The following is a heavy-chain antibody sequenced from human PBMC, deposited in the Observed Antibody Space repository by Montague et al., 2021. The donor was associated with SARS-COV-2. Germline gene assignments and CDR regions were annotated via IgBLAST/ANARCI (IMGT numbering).Heavy chain of an antibody. J-gene: IGHJ4*02. V-gene: IGHV4-34*01. CDR1: GGSLSDNY. CDR2: ISHRGKT. Sequence: SETLSLTCAVYGGSLSDNYWCWLRQPPGKGLEWIGDISHRGKTSYNPSLESRVTMSIDISKNQFSLNLKSMTAADTAVYYCARRDDYWGQGTLVTVSS. CDR3: ARRDDY.